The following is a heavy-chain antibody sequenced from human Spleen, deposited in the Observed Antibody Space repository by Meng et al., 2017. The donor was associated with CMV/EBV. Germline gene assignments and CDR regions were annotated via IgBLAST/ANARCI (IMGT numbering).Heavy chain of an antibody. J-gene: IGHJ4*02. CDR2: IFESGST. CDR3: AREDTYSSSRLDY. CDR1: GASIATSNTYY. D-gene: IGHD6-13*01. V-gene: IGHV4-39*02. Sequence: GSLRLSCTVSGASIATSNTYYWGWIRQPPGEGLEWIGSIFESGSTYYNPSLKNRVSIALATSSNHLSLRLNSVTAADTAVYYCAREDTYSSSRLDYWGQGTLVTVSS.